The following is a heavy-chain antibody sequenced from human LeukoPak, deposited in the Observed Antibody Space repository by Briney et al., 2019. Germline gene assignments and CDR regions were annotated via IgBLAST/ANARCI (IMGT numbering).Heavy chain of an antibody. V-gene: IGHV4-34*01. CDR2: INHSGST. CDR1: GGSFSGYY. CDR3: ARGDYYGSGNSDY. Sequence: SETLSLTCAVYGGSFSGYYWSWIRQPPGKGLERIGEINHSGSTNYNPSLKSRVTISVDTSKNQFSLKLSSVTAADTAVYYCARGDYYGSGNSDYWGQGNLVTVSS. D-gene: IGHD3-10*01. J-gene: IGHJ4*02.